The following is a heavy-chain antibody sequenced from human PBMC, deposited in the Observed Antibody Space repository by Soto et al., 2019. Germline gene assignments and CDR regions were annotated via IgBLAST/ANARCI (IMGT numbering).Heavy chain of an antibody. CDR3: ARDRSHYYDSSGYHYYFDY. CDR2: IWYDGSNK. J-gene: IGHJ4*02. Sequence: GGSLRLSCAASGFTFSSYGMHWVRQAPGKGLEWVAVIWYDGSNKYYADSVKGRFTISRDNSKNTLYLQMNSLRAEDTAVYYCARDRSHYYDSSGYHYYFDYWGQGTLVTVSS. D-gene: IGHD3-22*01. CDR1: GFTFSSYG. V-gene: IGHV3-33*01.